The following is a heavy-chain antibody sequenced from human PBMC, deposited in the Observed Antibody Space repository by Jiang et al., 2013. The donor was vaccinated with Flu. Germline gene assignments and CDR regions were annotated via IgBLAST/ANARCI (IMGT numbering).Heavy chain of an antibody. D-gene: IGHD3-22*01. CDR2: ISAYNDNT. J-gene: IGHJ3*02. V-gene: IGHV1-18*01. CDR3: ARDVNYYDSSGYSDAFDI. Sequence: SYGISWVRQAPGQGLEWMGWISAYNDNTNYAQKLQGRVTMTTDTSTSTAYMELRSLRSDDTAVYYCARDVNYYDSSGYSDAFDIWGQGTMVTVSS. CDR1: SYG.